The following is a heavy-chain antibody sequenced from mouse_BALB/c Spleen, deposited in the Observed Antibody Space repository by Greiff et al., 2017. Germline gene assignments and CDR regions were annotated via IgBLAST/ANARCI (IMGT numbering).Heavy chain of an antibody. Sequence: QVQLQQSGAELAKPGASVKMSCKASGYTFTSYWMHWVKQRPGQGLEWIGYINPSTGYTEYNQKFKDKATLTADKSSSTAYMQLSSLTSEDSAVYYCARSSGSSYRFAYWGQGTLVTVSA. CDR3: ARSSGSSYRFAY. J-gene: IGHJ3*01. V-gene: IGHV1-7*01. D-gene: IGHD1-1*01. CDR1: GYTFTSYW. CDR2: INPSTGYT.